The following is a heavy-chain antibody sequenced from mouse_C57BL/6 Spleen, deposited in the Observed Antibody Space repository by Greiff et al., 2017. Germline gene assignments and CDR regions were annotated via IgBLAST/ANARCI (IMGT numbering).Heavy chain of an antibody. CDR1: GYTFTSYW. J-gene: IGHJ2*01. CDR3: ARTSDYPYFDY. D-gene: IGHD2-4*01. Sequence: QVQLQQPGAELVKPGASVKLSCKASGYTFTSYWMHWVKQRPGQGLEWIGMIHPNSGSTNYNEKFKSKATLTVDKSSSTAYMQLSSLTSEDSAVYYCARTSDYPYFDYWGQGTTLTVSS. V-gene: IGHV1-64*01. CDR2: IHPNSGST.